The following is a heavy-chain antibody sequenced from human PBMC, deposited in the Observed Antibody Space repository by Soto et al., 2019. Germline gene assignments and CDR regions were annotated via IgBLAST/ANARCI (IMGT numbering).Heavy chain of an antibody. J-gene: IGHJ6*02. V-gene: IGHV1-2*04. CDR2: INPNSGGT. Sequence: ASVKVSCKASGYTFTGYYMHWVRQAPGQGLEWMGWINPNSGGTNYAQKFQGWVTMTRDTSISTAYMELSRLRSDDTAVYYCARSPVGISSWSFYYYYGMAVWGQGTTVTVYS. D-gene: IGHD6-13*01. CDR1: GYTFTGYY. CDR3: ARSPVGISSWSFYYYYGMAV.